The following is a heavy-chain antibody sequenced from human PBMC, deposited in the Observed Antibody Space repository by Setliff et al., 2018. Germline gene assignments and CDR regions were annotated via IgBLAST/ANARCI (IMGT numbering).Heavy chain of an antibody. CDR3: ARTWFGELSRYFFDY. D-gene: IGHD3-10*01. CDR2: ISSSSSTI. Sequence: PGGSLRLSCAASGFTFSSYAMTWVRQAPGKGLEWVSYISSSSSTIYYADSVKGRFTISRDNAKSSLYLQMNSLRAEDTAVYYCARTWFGELSRYFFDYWGQGTLVTVSS. V-gene: IGHV3-48*01. J-gene: IGHJ4*02. CDR1: GFTFSSYA.